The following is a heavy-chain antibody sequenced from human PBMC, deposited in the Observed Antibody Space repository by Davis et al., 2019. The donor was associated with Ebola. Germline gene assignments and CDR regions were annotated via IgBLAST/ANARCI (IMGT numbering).Heavy chain of an antibody. CDR3: AKEPFWTGYYDY. J-gene: IGHJ4*02. Sequence: PGGSLRLSCAASGFTFRNYGMHCVRQAPGKGLEWVGIISSDGSSIFYSESVKGRFTISRDNSKNTLYLQVDRLRVEDTAVYYCAKEPFWTGYYDYWGQGTLVTVSS. V-gene: IGHV3-30*18. CDR1: GFTFRNYG. CDR2: ISSDGSSI. D-gene: IGHD3/OR15-3a*01.